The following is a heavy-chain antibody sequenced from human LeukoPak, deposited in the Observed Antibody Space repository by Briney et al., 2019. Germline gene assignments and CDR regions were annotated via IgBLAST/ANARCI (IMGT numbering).Heavy chain of an antibody. D-gene: IGHD2-2*01. V-gene: IGHV3-23*01. CDR1: GLTFSIYG. J-gene: IGHJ4*02. CDR2: ISGSGGTT. CDR3: AKGYCSTTGCAAGY. Sequence: RGGSVRLFCAPSGLTFSIYGMSWARQAPGKGLEWLSAISGSGGTTYYADSVKGRFTISRDNSRNTLYVQMNSLRAEDTAVYYCAKGYCSTTGCAAGYWGQGTLVTVSS.